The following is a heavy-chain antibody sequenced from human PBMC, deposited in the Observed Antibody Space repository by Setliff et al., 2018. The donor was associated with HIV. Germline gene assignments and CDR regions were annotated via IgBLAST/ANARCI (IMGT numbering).Heavy chain of an antibody. CDR1: GFMFGVDW. CDR3: ASQIAVGI. D-gene: IGHD6-19*01. Sequence: GGSLRRSCAASGFMFGVDWMSWVRQTPGKGLEWVASVTPDGGDKYYANSMRGRFTISRDNAKNTLYLEMNSLTAEDTAVYYCASQIAVGIWGQGTMVTVSS. J-gene: IGHJ3*02. CDR2: VTPDGGDK. V-gene: IGHV3-7*01.